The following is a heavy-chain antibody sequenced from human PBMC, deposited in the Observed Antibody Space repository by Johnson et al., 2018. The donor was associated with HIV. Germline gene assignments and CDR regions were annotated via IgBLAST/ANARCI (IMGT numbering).Heavy chain of an antibody. V-gene: IGHV3-30*04. CDR3: ARVGQKLVPVPRGAFDI. Sequence: QVQLVESGGGVVQPGRSLRLSCAASGFTFSSYAMHWVRQAPGKGLDWVAVISYDGSNKYYADSVKGRFTISRDNSKNTLYLQMNSLRAEDTAVYYCARVGQKLVPVPRGAFDIWGQGTMVTVSS. CDR1: GFTFSSYA. CDR2: ISYDGSNK. D-gene: IGHD6-6*01. J-gene: IGHJ3*02.